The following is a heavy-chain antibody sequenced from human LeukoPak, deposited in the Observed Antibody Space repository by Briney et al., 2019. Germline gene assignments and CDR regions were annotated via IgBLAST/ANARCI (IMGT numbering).Heavy chain of an antibody. CDR1: GGSFSGYY. J-gene: IGHJ3*02. V-gene: IGHV4-34*01. CDR2: INHSGST. D-gene: IGHD6-25*01. Sequence: SETLSLTCAVYGGSFSGYYWSWIRQPPGKGLEWIGEINHSGSTNYNPSLKSRVTISVDTSKNQFSLKLSSVTAADTAVYYCARGKIAAGNAFDIWGQGTMVTVSS. CDR3: ARGKIAAGNAFDI.